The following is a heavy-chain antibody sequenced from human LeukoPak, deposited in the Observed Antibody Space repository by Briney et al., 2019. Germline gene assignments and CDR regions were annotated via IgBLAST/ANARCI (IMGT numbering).Heavy chain of an antibody. CDR1: GGSFSGYY. CDR2: IYYSGST. CDR3: ARRNYDFWSGYSGFDP. J-gene: IGHJ5*02. Sequence: SETLSLTCAVYGGSFSGYYWSWIRQPPGKGLEWIGYIYYSGSTNYNPSLKSRVTISVDTSKNQFSLKLSSVTAADTAVYYCARRNYDFWSGYSGFDPWGQGTLVTVSS. V-gene: IGHV4-59*08. D-gene: IGHD3-3*01.